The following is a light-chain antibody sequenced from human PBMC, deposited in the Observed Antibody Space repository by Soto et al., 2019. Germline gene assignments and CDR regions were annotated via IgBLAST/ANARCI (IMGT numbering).Light chain of an antibody. J-gene: IGKJ5*01. V-gene: IGKV3-15*01. Sequence: LTQSQATLSLSPGERATLSCRASQSVSSNLAWYQQKPGQAPRLLIYGASTRATGIPARFSGSGSGTEFTLTISSLQPDDFATYYCQQYNTYSVTFGQGTRLEIK. CDR3: QQYNTYSVT. CDR2: GAS. CDR1: QSVSSN.